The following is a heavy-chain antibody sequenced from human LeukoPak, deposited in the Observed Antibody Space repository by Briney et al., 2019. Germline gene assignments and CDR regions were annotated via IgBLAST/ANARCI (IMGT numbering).Heavy chain of an antibody. CDR3: ARRGFVIRSLLLVGFHKEAYYFGY. CDR2: IRGGGGDT. V-gene: IGHV3-23*01. CDR1: GGSISSSSYY. Sequence: PSETLSLTCTVSGGSISSSSYYWGWIRQPPGKGLEWVSSIRGGGGDTYYADSVKGRFTISRDNAKNTLYLQMSSLRAEDTAVYFCARRGFVIRSLLLVGFHKEAYYFGYWGQGALVTVSS. J-gene: IGHJ4*02. D-gene: IGHD2-21*01.